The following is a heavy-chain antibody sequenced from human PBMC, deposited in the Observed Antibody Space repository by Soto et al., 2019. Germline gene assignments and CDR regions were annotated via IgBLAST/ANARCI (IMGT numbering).Heavy chain of an antibody. Sequence: PGGSLRLSCAASGFTFSNYAMNWVRQAPGEGLEWVSEITESGATYYTDSVKGRFTISRDNSKNTLYLQMNSLRAEDTAVYYCAKGPTGATTRVDYWGQGTLVTVPS. V-gene: IGHV3-23*01. CDR2: ITESGAT. J-gene: IGHJ4*02. D-gene: IGHD1-1*01. CDR3: AKGPTGATTRVDY. CDR1: GFTFSNYA.